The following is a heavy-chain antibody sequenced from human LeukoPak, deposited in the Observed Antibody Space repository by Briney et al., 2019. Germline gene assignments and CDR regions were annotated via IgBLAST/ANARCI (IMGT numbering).Heavy chain of an antibody. Sequence: PGGSQTLSCVVSGIIANRNYVSWGRQATGKGLEWISLIYSGGTTYYADSVMGRFTISRDNSKTTLFLQMNSLKAEAAAVYYCATGGRSGVALEQWGQGTLVTVSS. CDR2: IYSGGTT. V-gene: IGHV3-53*01. CDR3: ATGGRSGVALEQ. J-gene: IGHJ4*02. CDR1: GIIANRNY. D-gene: IGHD1/OR15-1a*01.